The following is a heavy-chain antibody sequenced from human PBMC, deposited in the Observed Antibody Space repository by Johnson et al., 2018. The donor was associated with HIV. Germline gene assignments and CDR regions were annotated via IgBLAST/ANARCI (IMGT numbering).Heavy chain of an antibody. CDR3: ASIAARRVSAFDI. CDR2: IKQDGSEK. CDR1: GFTFSSYW. J-gene: IGHJ3*02. V-gene: IGHV3-7*01. Sequence: VQLVESGGGLVQPGGSLRLSCAASGFTFSSYWMNWVRQAPGKGLEWVANIKQDGSEKYYADSVEGRFTISRVNSKNTLYLQMNSLTPEDTAVYYCASIAARRVSAFDIWGQGTMVTVSS. D-gene: IGHD6-6*01.